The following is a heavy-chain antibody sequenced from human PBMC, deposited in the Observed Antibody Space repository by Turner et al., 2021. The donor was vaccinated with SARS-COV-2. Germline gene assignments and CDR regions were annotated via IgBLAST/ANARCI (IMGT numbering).Heavy chain of an antibody. CDR1: GFTFITYG. J-gene: IGHJ4*02. V-gene: IGHV3-33*01. CDR2: IWYDGSDK. D-gene: IGHD4-17*01. Sequence: QVQLVESGGGVVQPGRSLRLSCAASGFTFITYGMHWVRQAPGKGLEWVAVIWYDGSDKYYADSVKGRFTISRDNSKNTLYLQMNNLRAEDTAVYYCARSTVTTPPDYWGQGTLVTVS. CDR3: ARSTVTTPPDY.